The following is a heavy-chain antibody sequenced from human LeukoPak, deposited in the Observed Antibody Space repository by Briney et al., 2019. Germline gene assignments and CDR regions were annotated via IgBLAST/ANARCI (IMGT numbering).Heavy chain of an antibody. CDR1: GGSISSYY. V-gene: IGHV4-59*12. J-gene: IGHJ5*02. D-gene: IGHD3-22*01. CDR3: ARRERDYYDSSGYTRAWFDP. Sequence: SETLSLTCTVSGGSISSYYWSWIRQPPGKGLEWIGYIYYSGTTNYNPSLKSRVTISVDTSRNQFSLKLSSVTAADTAVYYCARRERDYYDSSGYTRAWFDPWGQGTLVTVSS. CDR2: IYYSGTT.